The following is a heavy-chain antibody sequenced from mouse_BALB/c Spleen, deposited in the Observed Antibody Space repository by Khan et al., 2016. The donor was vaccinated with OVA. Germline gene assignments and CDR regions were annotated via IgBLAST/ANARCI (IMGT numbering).Heavy chain of an antibody. J-gene: IGHJ4*01. V-gene: IGHV2-3*01. CDR2: IWGDGNT. Sequence: VQLVESGPGLVAPSQSLSITCTVSGFSLTSYGVSWVRQPPGKGLEWLGVIWGDGNTNIHSANRSRLSISKDNSKGQVFLKLNSLQTDDTATDYCAKDRGYYAVDYWGQGTSVTVSS. CDR1: GFSLTSYG. CDR3: AKDRGYYAVDY.